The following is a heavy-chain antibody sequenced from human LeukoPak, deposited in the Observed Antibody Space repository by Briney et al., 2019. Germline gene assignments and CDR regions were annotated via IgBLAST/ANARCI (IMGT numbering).Heavy chain of an antibody. CDR2: IVNSGANT. CDR1: GFTFRTFG. Sequence: GGSLRLSCAASGFTFRTFGMSGVRQAPGRGLEWVSAIVNSGANTYYADSVKGRFTISRDNSKNTLYLQMNSLRAEDTAVYYCAKRGLSGTKEFDYWGQGTLVTVSS. J-gene: IGHJ4*02. V-gene: IGHV3-23*01. CDR3: AKRGLSGTKEFDY. D-gene: IGHD1-7*01.